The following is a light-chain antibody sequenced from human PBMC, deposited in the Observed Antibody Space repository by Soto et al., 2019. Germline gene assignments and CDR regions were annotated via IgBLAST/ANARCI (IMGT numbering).Light chain of an antibody. CDR3: QQYDSSPET. CDR1: QTFNSNY. Sequence: EIVLTQSPGTLSLSPGERATLSCRAGQTFNSNYLAWYQQKPGQAPRLLIYGASYRATGIPDRFSGSGSGRDFTLTISRLEPGDFAVYYCQQYDSSPETFGQGTKLEIK. J-gene: IGKJ2*01. CDR2: GAS. V-gene: IGKV3-20*01.